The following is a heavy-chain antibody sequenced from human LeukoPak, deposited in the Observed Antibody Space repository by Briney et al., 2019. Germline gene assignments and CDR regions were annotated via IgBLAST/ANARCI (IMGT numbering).Heavy chain of an antibody. CDR3: ARSMVRGVLDY. V-gene: IGHV3-23*01. CDR2: ISGSGGSA. D-gene: IGHD3-10*01. J-gene: IGHJ4*02. Sequence: GGTLRLSCAASGFTFSSYGMSWVRQAPGKGLEWVSAISGSGGSAYYADSVKGRFTISRDNSRNTLYLQMNSLRAEDTAVYYCARSMVRGVLDYWGQGTLVTVSS. CDR1: GFTFSSYG.